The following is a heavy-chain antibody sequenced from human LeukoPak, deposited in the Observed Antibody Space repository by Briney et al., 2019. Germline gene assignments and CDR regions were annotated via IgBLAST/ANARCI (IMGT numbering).Heavy chain of an antibody. CDR3: ARGALYYDFWSGYLDY. CDR1: GGSISSSSYY. V-gene: IGHV4-39*07. D-gene: IGHD3-3*01. Sequence: SETLSLTCTVSGGSISSSSYYWGWIRQPPGKGLEWIGSIYYSGSTYYNPSLKSRVTISVDTSKNQFSLKLSSVTAADTAVYYCARGALYYDFWSGYLDYWGQGTLVTVSS. J-gene: IGHJ4*02. CDR2: IYYSGST.